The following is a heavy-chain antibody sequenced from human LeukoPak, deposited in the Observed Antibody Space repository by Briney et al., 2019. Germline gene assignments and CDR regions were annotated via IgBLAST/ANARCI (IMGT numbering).Heavy chain of an antibody. CDR3: AKGGSGGYDYYYGMDV. J-gene: IGHJ6*02. V-gene: IGHV3-48*01. Sequence: GGSLRLSCAASGFTFNTYTMNWVRQAPGKGLEWVSYISGSSGIIDYADSVRGRFTISRDNSKNTLYLQMNSLRAEDTAVYYCAKGGSGGYDYYYGMDVWGQGTTVTVSS. CDR1: GFTFNTYT. CDR2: ISGSSGII. D-gene: IGHD5-12*01.